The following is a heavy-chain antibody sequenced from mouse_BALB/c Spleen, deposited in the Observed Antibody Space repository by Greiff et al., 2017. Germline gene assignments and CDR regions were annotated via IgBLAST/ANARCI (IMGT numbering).Heavy chain of an antibody. Sequence: QVQLKESGPELVKPGASVRISCKASGYTFTSYYIHWVKQRPGQGLEWIGWIYPGNVNTKYNEKFKGKATLTADKSSSTAYMQLSSLTSEDSAVYFCAREGGEGMDYWGQGTSVTVSS. D-gene: IGHD3-3*01. CDR1: GYTFTSYY. CDR2: IYPGNVNT. V-gene: IGHV1S56*01. J-gene: IGHJ4*01. CDR3: AREGGEGMDY.